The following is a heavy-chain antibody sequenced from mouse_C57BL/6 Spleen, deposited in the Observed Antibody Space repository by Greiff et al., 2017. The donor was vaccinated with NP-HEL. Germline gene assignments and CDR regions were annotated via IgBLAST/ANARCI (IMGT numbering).Heavy chain of an antibody. D-gene: IGHD1-1*01. J-gene: IGHJ2*01. Sequence: EVQLQQSGPELVKPGASVKMSCKASGYTFTDYNMHWVKQSHGKSLEWIGYINPNNVGTSYNQKFKGKATLTVNKSSSTAYMELRSLTSEDSAVYYCARPTVVRDFDYWGQGTTLTVSS. V-gene: IGHV1-22*01. CDR2: INPNNVGT. CDR3: ARPTVVRDFDY. CDR1: GYTFTDYN.